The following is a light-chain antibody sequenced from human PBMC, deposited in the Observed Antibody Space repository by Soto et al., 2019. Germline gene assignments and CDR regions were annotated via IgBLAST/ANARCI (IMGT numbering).Light chain of an antibody. CDR1: QSIGSN. Sequence: EIVMTQSPATLSVSPGERVTLSCRASQSIGSNLAWFQQKPGQAPRLLIYDASTRPTGMPARFSGRGSGTEFTLTISSLQSEDFAVYYCQQYNNWTPLTLGGGTKVDIK. V-gene: IGKV3-15*01. J-gene: IGKJ4*01. CDR2: DAS. CDR3: QQYNNWTPLT.